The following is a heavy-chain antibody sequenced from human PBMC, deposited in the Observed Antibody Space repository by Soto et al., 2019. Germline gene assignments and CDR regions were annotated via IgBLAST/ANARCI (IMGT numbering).Heavy chain of an antibody. J-gene: IGHJ6*03. CDR3: ARSPSHYDFWSGYSNYYYMDV. V-gene: IGHV1-18*01. D-gene: IGHD3-3*01. CDR1: GDTFTSYG. CDR2: ISAYNGNT. Sequence: ASVKVSCKASGDTFTSYGISCVRQAPGQGLEWMGWISAYNGNTNYAQKLQGRVTMTTDTSTSTAYMELRSLRSDDTAVYYCARSPSHYDFWSGYSNYYYMDVWGKGTTVTVSS.